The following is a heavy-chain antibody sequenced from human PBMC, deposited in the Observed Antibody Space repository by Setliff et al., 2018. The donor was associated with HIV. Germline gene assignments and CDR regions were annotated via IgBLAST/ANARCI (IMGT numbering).Heavy chain of an antibody. CDR3: ARDLIWGFDY. CDR2: ISGSGSRV. D-gene: IGHD3-16*01. J-gene: IGHJ4*02. Sequence: GGSLRLSCAASGFTFSSYSMNWVRQSPGKGLEWVSYISGSGSRVDYADSVKGRFTVSRDNARSSLYLQVNSLRSDDTAVYYCARDLIWGFDYWGQGTPVTVSS. CDR1: GFTFSSYS. V-gene: IGHV3-48*01.